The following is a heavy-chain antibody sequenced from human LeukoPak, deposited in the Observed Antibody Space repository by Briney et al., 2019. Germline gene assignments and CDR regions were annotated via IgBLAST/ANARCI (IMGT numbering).Heavy chain of an antibody. J-gene: IGHJ4*02. Sequence: SETLSLTCTVSGGSISSYYWSWIRQPPGKGLEWIGYIYHSGSTKYNPSLKSRVTISVDTSKNQFSLKLSSVTAADTAVYYCARDTGKGDPPDYWGQGTLVTVSS. V-gene: IGHV4-59*01. D-gene: IGHD2-21*02. CDR2: IYHSGST. CDR1: GGSISSYY. CDR3: ARDTGKGDPPDY.